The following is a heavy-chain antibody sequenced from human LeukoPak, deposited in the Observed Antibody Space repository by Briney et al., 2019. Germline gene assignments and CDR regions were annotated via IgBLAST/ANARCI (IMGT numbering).Heavy chain of an antibody. V-gene: IGHV1-69*13. CDR1: GYTLTELS. D-gene: IGHD2-2*01. Sequence: GASVKVSCKVSGYTLTELSMHWVRQAPGQGLEWMGGIIPIFGTANYAQKFQGRVTITADESTSTAYMELSSLRSEDTAVYYCARDRDGVPPHMDVWGKGTTVTVSS. J-gene: IGHJ6*03. CDR3: ARDRDGVPPHMDV. CDR2: IIPIFGTA.